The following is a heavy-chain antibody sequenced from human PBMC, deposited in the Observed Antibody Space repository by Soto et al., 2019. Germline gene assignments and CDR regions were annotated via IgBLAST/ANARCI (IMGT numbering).Heavy chain of an antibody. D-gene: IGHD2-2*01. CDR2: ISSSSNYI. CDR3: ARAPPYCSSTSCYFDY. Sequence: PGGSLRLSCAASGFTFSTYTMNWVRQAPGKGLEWVSFISSSSNYIYYADSLKGRFTISRDNAKNSLYLQMNSLRAEDTAVYYCARAPPYCSSTSCYFDYWGQGTLVTVSS. V-gene: IGHV3-21*01. J-gene: IGHJ4*02. CDR1: GFTFSTYT.